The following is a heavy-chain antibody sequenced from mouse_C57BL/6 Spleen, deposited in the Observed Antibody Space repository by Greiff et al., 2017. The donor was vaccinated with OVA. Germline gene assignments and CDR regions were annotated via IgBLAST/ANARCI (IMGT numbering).Heavy chain of an antibody. CDR1: GYTFTSYW. D-gene: IGHD1-1*02. CDR3: ARGRGGYYYDY. Sequence: QVQLQQPGAELVKPGASVKLSCKASGYTFTSYWMHWVKQRPGQGLEWIVMIHPNSGSTNYNEKFKSKATLTVDKSSSTAYMQLSSLTSEDSAVYYCARGRGGYYYDYWGQGTTLTISS. CDR2: IHPNSGST. V-gene: IGHV1-64*01. J-gene: IGHJ2*01.